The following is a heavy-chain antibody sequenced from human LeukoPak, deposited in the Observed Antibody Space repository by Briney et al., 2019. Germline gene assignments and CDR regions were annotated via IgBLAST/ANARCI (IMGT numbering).Heavy chain of an antibody. V-gene: IGHV1-2*06. D-gene: IGHD3-3*01. Sequence: GASVKVSCKASGYTFTGYYMHWVRQAPGQGLEWMGRINPNSGGPNYAQKFQGRVTTTRDTSTSTAYMELRSLRSDDTAVYYCARDPAGVVTFYYYYYGMDVWGQGTTVTVSS. CDR2: INPNSGGP. CDR3: ARDPAGVVTFYYYYYGMDV. CDR1: GYTFTGYY. J-gene: IGHJ6*02.